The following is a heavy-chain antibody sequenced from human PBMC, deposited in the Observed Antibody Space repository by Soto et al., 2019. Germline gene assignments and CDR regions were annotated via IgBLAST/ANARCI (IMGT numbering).Heavy chain of an antibody. V-gene: IGHV3-23*01. CDR1: GFSISTFA. J-gene: IGHJ5*02. D-gene: IGHD3-16*01. Sequence: EEQLLESGGGLVQPGGSLRLSCAASGFSISTFAMSWVRQAPGKGLEWVSAIRGSGDTTYYADSVKGRFTIFRDNSRNTIYLQMNSLRAEDTAIFYCAKDGGGGFIAGIDLWGQGTLVTVSS. CDR3: AKDGGGGFIAGIDL. CDR2: IRGSGDTT.